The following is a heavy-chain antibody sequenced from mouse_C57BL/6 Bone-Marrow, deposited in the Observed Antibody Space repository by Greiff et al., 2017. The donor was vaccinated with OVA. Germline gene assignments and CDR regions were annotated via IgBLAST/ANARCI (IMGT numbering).Heavy chain of an antibody. J-gene: IGHJ1*03. CDR2: IYPGDGDT. D-gene: IGHD2-3*01. Sequence: VQLQQSGPELVKPGASVKISCKASGYAFSSSWMNWVKQRPGKGLEWIGRIYPGDGDTNYTGKFKGKATLTADKSSSTAYMQLSSLTSEDSAVYFCARRWLLPYWYFDVWGTGTTVTVSA. CDR3: ARRWLLPYWYFDV. CDR1: GYAFSSSW. V-gene: IGHV1-82*01.